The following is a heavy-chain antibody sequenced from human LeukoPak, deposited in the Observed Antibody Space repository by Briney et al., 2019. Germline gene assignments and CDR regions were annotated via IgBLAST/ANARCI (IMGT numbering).Heavy chain of an antibody. CDR2: INHRGST. V-gene: IGHV4-34*01. D-gene: IGHD1-26*01. CDR1: GESLSKYY. J-gene: IGHJ4*02. Sequence: SETLSLTCAVYGESLSKYYWTWIRQSPRKGLEWIGEINHRGSTNQNPSLKSRVTLSVDTSKHQFSLKLTSVTAADAAVYYCASSVGSTDYWGQGTLVTVSS. CDR3: ASSVGSTDY.